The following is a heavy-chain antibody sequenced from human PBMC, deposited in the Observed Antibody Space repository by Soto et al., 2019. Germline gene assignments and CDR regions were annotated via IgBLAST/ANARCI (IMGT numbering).Heavy chain of an antibody. V-gene: IGHV1-18*01. Sequence: ASVKVSCKASGYTFTSYGISWVRQAPGQGLEWMGWISAYNGNTNYAQKLQGRVTMTTDTSTSTAYMELRSLRSDDTAVYYCARDSIVVVPAAIRYYYYYMDVCAKGTTVTVSS. CDR3: ARDSIVVVPAAIRYYYYYMDV. D-gene: IGHD2-2*01. J-gene: IGHJ6*03. CDR2: ISAYNGNT. CDR1: GYTFTSYG.